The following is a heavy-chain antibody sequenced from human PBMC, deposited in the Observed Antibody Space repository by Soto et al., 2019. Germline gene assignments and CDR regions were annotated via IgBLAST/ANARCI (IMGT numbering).Heavy chain of an antibody. CDR2: IYYSGTT. Sequence: SQTLSLTCTVCGGSLSSGGYYLTWIRQHSEKGLEWIGYIYYSGTTYYNTSLRSRLHISVDTSKNQFSLKLRSVTTADTAVYYCESDYYGSSGYYYIDYWGQGILVTVSS. CDR3: ESDYYGSSGYYYIDY. D-gene: IGHD3-22*01. J-gene: IGHJ4*02. CDR1: GGSLSSGGYY. V-gene: IGHV4-31*03.